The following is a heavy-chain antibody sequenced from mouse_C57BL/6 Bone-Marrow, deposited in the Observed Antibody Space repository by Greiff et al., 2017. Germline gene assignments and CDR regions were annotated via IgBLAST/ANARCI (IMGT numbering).Heavy chain of an antibody. CDR2: IDPESGDT. Sequence: VQLQQSGAELVRPGASVKLSCTASGFNIKDDYMHWVKQRPEQGLEWIGWIDPESGDTEYASKFQGKATITADTSSSTAYLQLSSLTSEDTAVYYCTLGPNFDDWGQGTTLTVSS. V-gene: IGHV14-4*01. D-gene: IGHD4-1*01. CDR1: GFNIKDDY. J-gene: IGHJ2*01. CDR3: TLGPNFDD.